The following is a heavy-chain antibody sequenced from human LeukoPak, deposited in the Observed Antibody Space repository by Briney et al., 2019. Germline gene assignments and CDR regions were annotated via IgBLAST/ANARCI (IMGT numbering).Heavy chain of an antibody. Sequence: PSETLSLTCTVSGGSISGGGHYWSWIRQRPGKGLEWIGYINYSGSTYYNPSLKSRVSISLDTSQNHFSLRLSSVTAADTAVYYCARDEAIFGAGYYYGMDVWGQGTTVTVSS. D-gene: IGHD3-3*01. CDR2: INYSGST. CDR3: ARDEAIFGAGYYYGMDV. V-gene: IGHV4-31*03. J-gene: IGHJ6*02. CDR1: GGSISGGGHY.